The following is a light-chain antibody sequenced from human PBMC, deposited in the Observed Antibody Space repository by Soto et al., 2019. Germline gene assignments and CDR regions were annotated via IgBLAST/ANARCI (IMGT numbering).Light chain of an antibody. V-gene: IGLV2-14*03. Sequence: QSALTQPASVSGSPGQSITISCTGTSSDIGDYNYVSWYQQHPGKAPKLIIYDVSNRPSGVSNRFSGSKSGSTACLTISGLQTEDEAHYYCHSYTNSGTLDVIFGVGTKVTVL. CDR1: SSDIGDYNY. J-gene: IGLJ2*01. CDR3: HSYTNSGTLDVI. CDR2: DVS.